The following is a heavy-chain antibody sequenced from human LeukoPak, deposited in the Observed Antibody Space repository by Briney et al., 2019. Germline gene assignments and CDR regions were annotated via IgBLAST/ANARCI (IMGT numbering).Heavy chain of an antibody. D-gene: IGHD3-22*01. V-gene: IGHV4-59*12. Sequence: SETLSLTCTVSGGSISSYYWSWIRQPPGKGLEWIGYIYYSGSTNYNPSLKSRVTISVDTSKNQFSLKLSSVTAADTAVYYCARDRYYYDSSARYFDYWGQGTLVTVSS. J-gene: IGHJ4*02. CDR2: IYYSGST. CDR3: ARDRYYYDSSARYFDY. CDR1: GGSISSYY.